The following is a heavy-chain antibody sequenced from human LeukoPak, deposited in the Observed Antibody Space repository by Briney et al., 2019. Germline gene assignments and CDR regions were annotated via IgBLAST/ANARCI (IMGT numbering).Heavy chain of an antibody. V-gene: IGHV1-18*01. CDR3: ARASPVTGPDYYYYGMDV. Sequence: GASVKVSCKASGYTFTSYGISWVRQAPGQGLEWMGWISAYNGNTNYAQKLQGRVTMTTDTSTSTAYMELRSLRSDDTAVYYCARASPVTGPDYYYYGMDVWGQGTRSPSP. CDR1: GYTFTSYG. CDR2: ISAYNGNT. J-gene: IGHJ6*02. D-gene: IGHD4-23*01.